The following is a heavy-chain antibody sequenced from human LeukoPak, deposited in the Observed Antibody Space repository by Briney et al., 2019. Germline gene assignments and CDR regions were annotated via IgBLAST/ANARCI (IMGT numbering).Heavy chain of an antibody. CDR3: ARVDYSDSSTYPGNWYFDL. V-gene: IGHV4-38-2*01. J-gene: IGHJ2*01. CDR1: GYSISSDYF. D-gene: IGHD3-22*01. CDR2: IYHSENT. Sequence: PSETLSLTCAVSGYSISSDYFWGCIRQPPGAALKGTGSIYHSENTYYRPSLKSRITMSVDTSKNQFSLKLRSVTAADTAVYYCARVDYSDSSTYPGNWYFDLWGRGTLVTVSS.